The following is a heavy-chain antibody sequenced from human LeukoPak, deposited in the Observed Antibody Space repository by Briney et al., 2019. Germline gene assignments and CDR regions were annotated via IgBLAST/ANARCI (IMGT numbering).Heavy chain of an antibody. Sequence: PGGTLRLSCAASGFTFSSYGMSWVRQAPGKGLEWVSAISGSGGSTYYADSVKGRFTISRDNSKNTLYLRMNSLRAEDTAVYYCARSPGDYGDYKYMDVWGKGTTVTVSS. V-gene: IGHV3-23*01. CDR3: ARSPGDYGDYKYMDV. J-gene: IGHJ6*03. CDR2: ISGSGGST. D-gene: IGHD4-17*01. CDR1: GFTFSSYG.